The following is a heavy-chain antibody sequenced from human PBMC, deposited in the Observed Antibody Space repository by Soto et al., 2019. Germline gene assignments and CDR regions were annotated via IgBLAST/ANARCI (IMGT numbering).Heavy chain of an antibody. CDR2: ISDGGST. D-gene: IGHD3-3*01. Sequence: SETLSLTCNVSGGSIYTYYWNWIRQSPGKGLEWIGYISDGGSTNYNPSLKSRVTISVDTPKRQFSLNLRSVTAADTAVYYCASPRQGNYDFLSGYYALDYWSQGTLVTVSS. CDR3: ASPRQGNYDFLSGYYALDY. J-gene: IGHJ4*02. CDR1: GGSIYTYY. V-gene: IGHV4-4*08.